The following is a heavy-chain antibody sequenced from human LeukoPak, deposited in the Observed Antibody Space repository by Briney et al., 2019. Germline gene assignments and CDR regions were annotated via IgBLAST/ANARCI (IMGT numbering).Heavy chain of an antibody. CDR3: ARDVGNSVLYYYGMDV. J-gene: IGHJ6*02. D-gene: IGHD1-26*01. CDR1: GFTFSSYS. Sequence: GGSLRLSCAAPGFTFSSYSMNWVRQAPGKGLEWVSSISSSSSYIYYADSVKGRFTISRDNAKNSLYLQMNSLRAEDTAVYYCARDVGNSVLYYYGMDVWGQGTTVTVSS. CDR2: ISSSSSYI. V-gene: IGHV3-21*01.